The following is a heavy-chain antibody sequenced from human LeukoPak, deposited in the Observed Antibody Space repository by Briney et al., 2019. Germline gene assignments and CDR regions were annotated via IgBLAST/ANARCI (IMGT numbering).Heavy chain of an antibody. CDR3: AKLDTAMVGNFDY. CDR1: GFTFSSYA. J-gene: IGHJ4*02. Sequence: GGSLRLSCAASGFTFSSYAMHWVRQAPGKGLEWVAVISYDGSNKYYADSVKGRFTISRDNSKNTLYLQMNSLRAEDTAVYYCAKLDTAMVGNFDYWGQGTLVTVSS. V-gene: IGHV3-30*04. CDR2: ISYDGSNK. D-gene: IGHD5-18*01.